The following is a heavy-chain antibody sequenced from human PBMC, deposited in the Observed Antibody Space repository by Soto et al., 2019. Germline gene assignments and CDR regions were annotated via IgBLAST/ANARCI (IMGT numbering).Heavy chain of an antibody. J-gene: IGHJ5*02. CDR3: ARDGDLRSDFWSGPLGGGWFDP. D-gene: IGHD3-3*01. V-gene: IGHV1-69*12. Sequence: QVQLVQSGAEVRKPGSSVKVSCKASGGTFSNSAITWVRQAPGQGLEWVGGIIPIFGSTNYAQKFQGRVTSTADESTSTAYMDLSSLTTEDTAVYYCARDGDLRSDFWSGPLGGGWFDPWGQGTLVTVSS. CDR1: GGTFSNSA. CDR2: IIPIFGST.